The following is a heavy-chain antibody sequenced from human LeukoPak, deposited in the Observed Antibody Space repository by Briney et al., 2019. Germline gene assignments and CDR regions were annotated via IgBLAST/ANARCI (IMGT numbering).Heavy chain of an antibody. D-gene: IGHD5-24*01. J-gene: IGHJ5*02. Sequence: PSETLSLTCTVSGGSISSSSYYWGWIRQPPGKGLEWIGSIYYSGSTYYNPSLKSRVTISVDTSKNQFSLKLSSVTAADTAVYFCARAMANWFDPWGQGTLVTVSS. CDR3: ARAMANWFDP. V-gene: IGHV4-39*01. CDR1: GGSISSSSYY. CDR2: IYYSGST.